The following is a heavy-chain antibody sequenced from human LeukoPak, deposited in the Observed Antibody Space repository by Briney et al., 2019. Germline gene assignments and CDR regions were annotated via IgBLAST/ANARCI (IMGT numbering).Heavy chain of an antibody. D-gene: IGHD6-25*01. Sequence: GESLKISCKGSGYSFTSYWIGWVRQMPGNGLEWMGIIYPGDSDTRYSPSFQGQVTISADRSISTAYLQWSSLKASDTAMYYCARGGNIAARPNNWFHPWGQGTLVTVSS. CDR1: GYSFTSYW. CDR3: ARGGNIAARPNNWFHP. CDR2: IYPGDSDT. J-gene: IGHJ5*02. V-gene: IGHV5-51*01.